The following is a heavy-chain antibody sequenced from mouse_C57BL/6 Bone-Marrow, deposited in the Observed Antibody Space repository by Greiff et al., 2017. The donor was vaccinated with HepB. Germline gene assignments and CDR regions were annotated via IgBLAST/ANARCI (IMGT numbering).Heavy chain of an antibody. CDR2: IYPGSGST. V-gene: IGHV1-55*01. CDR1: GYTFTSYW. CDR3: ARKDYEYDGGCAY. J-gene: IGHJ3*01. D-gene: IGHD2-4*01. Sequence: QVQLQQPGAELVKPGASVKMSCKASGYTFTSYWITWVKQRPGQGLEWIGDIYPGSGSTNYNEKFKSKATLTVDTSSSTAYMQLSSLTSEDSAVYYCARKDYEYDGGCAYWGQGTLVTVSA.